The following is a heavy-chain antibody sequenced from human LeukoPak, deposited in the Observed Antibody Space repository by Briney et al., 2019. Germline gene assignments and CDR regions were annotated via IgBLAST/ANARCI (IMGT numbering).Heavy chain of an antibody. Sequence: PGGSLRLSCAASGFTFSNAWMSWVRQAPGKGLEWVANIKQDGSEKYYVDSVKGRFTISRDNAKNSLYLQMNSLRAEDTAVYYCARGELTSIVVVTALAFDIWGQGTMVTVSS. J-gene: IGHJ3*02. V-gene: IGHV3-7*01. CDR1: GFTFSNAW. D-gene: IGHD2-21*02. CDR3: ARGELTSIVVVTALAFDI. CDR2: IKQDGSEK.